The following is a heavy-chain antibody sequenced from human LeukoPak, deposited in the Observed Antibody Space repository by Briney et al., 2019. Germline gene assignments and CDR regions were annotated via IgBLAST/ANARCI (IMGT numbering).Heavy chain of an antibody. Sequence: ASVKVSCKVSGYTLTELSMHWVRQAPGKGLEWMGGFDPEDGETIYAQKFQGRVTMTEDTSTDTAYMELSSLRSEDTAVYYCATWGSGSGHYYLTDYWGQGTLVAVSS. D-gene: IGHD3-22*01. CDR1: GYTLTELS. J-gene: IGHJ4*02. CDR2: FDPEDGET. V-gene: IGHV1-24*01. CDR3: ATWGSGSGHYYLTDY.